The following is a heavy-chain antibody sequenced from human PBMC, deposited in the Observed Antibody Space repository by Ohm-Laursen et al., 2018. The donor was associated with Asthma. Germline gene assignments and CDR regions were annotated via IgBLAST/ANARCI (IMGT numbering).Heavy chain of an antibody. V-gene: IGHV4-61*01. CDR3: ARTTIRLDIDY. CDR1: GGSISNGSYY. D-gene: IGHD3-3*01. CDR2: IYYSGST. Sequence: SETLSLTCPVSGGSISNGSYYWSWIRQHPGKGLEWIGYIYYSGSTNYNPSLKSRVTISVDTSKNQFSLKLSSVTAADTAVYYCARTTIRLDIDYWGQGTLVTVSS. J-gene: IGHJ4*02.